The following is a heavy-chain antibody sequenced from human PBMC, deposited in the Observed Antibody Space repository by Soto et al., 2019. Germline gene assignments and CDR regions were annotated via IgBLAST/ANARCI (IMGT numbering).Heavy chain of an antibody. CDR3: AKDSRYSSSWYGYFQH. Sequence: EVQLLESGGGLVQPGGSLRLSCAASGFHFSNYAMSWVRQAPGKGLEWVSGISWNSGSIGYADSVKGRFTISRDNAKNSLYLQMNSLRAEDTALYYCAKDSRYSSSWYGYFQHWGQGTLVTVSS. CDR2: ISWNSGSI. J-gene: IGHJ1*01. D-gene: IGHD6-13*01. V-gene: IGHV3-9*01. CDR1: GFHFSNYA.